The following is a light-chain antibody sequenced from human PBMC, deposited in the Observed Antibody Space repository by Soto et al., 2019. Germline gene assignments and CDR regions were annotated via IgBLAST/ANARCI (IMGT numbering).Light chain of an antibody. CDR1: QSVSSSY. J-gene: IGKJ1*01. V-gene: IGKV3-20*01. Sequence: EIVLTQSPGTLSLSPGERATLSCRASQSVSSSYLAWYQQKPGQAPRLLIYDASSRAPGIPDRFSGSGSGTDFTLTISRLEPEDFAMYYCQQYGSSAPWMFGQGTKLEIK. CDR3: QQYGSSAPWM. CDR2: DAS.